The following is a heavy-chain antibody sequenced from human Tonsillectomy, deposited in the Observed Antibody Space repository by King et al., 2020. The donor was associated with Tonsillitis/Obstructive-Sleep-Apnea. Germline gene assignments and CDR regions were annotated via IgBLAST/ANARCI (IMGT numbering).Heavy chain of an antibody. J-gene: IGHJ3*02. CDR2: IYYSGST. Sequence: QLQESGPGLVKPSETLSLTCTVSGGSIRSYYWSWLRQSPGKGLEWIGYIYYSGSTNCNPSLKSRVTISVDTSKNQFSLKLNSVTAADTAVYYCARDMVLEAGGDAFDIWGQGTMVTVSS. D-gene: IGHD2-8*01. CDR1: GGSIRSYY. V-gene: IGHV4-59*01. CDR3: ARDMVLEAGGDAFDI.